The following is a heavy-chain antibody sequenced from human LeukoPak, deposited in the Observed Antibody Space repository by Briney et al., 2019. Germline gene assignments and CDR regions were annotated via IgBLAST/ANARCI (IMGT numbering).Heavy chain of an antibody. D-gene: IGHD6-19*01. CDR2: ISYDGSNK. CDR3: ARRAYSSGWYYFDY. Sequence: GGSLRLSCAASGFTFSSYAMRWVRQAPGKGLEWVAVISYDGSNKYYADSVKGRFTISRDNSKNTLYLQMNSLRAEDTAVYYCARRAYSSGWYYFDYWGQGTLVTVSS. J-gene: IGHJ4*02. CDR1: GFTFSSYA. V-gene: IGHV3-30-3*01.